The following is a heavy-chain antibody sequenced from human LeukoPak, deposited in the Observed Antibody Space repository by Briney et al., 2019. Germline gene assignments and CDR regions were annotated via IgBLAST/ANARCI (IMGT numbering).Heavy chain of an antibody. CDR1: GFTFSSYA. D-gene: IGHD6-13*01. V-gene: IGHV3-23*01. J-gene: IGHJ4*02. CDR3: AKGMGIAAAGTGY. CDR2: ISGSGGST. Sequence: SGGSLRLSCAASGFTFSSYAMSWVRQAPGKGLEWVSAISGSGGSTYYADSVKGRFTFYRDNSKNTLYLQMNSLRAEDRAVYYCAKGMGIAAAGTGYWGQGTLVTVSS.